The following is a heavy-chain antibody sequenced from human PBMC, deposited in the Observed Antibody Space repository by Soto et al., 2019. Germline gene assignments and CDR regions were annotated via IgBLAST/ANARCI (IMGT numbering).Heavy chain of an antibody. J-gene: IGHJ6*02. CDR2: IYYSGST. CDR1: GGSISGSIYY. Sequence: TSETLSLTCTVSGGSISGSIYYWGWILQPPGKGLEWIGSIYYSGSTYYNPSLQSRVTISVDTSKNQFSLTLSSVNAADTAVYYCAMRTNYYYGMDVWGQGTTVTVSS. V-gene: IGHV4-39*01. CDR3: AMRTNYYYGMDV.